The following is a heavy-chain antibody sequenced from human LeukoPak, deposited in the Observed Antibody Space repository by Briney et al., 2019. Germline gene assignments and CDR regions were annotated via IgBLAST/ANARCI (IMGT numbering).Heavy chain of an antibody. J-gene: IGHJ5*02. Sequence: SETLSLTCAVSGGSISSGGYSWSWIRQPPGKGLEWIGYIYHSGSTYYNPSLKSRVTISVDRSKNQFSLKLSSVTAADTAVYYCARVGLGDILTGQIDPWGQGTLVTVSS. CDR1: GGSISSGGYS. V-gene: IGHV4-30-2*01. CDR3: ARVGLGDILTGQIDP. D-gene: IGHD3-9*01. CDR2: IYHSGST.